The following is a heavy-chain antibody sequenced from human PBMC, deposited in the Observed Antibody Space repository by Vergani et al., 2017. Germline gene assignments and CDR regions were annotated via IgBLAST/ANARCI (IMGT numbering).Heavy chain of an antibody. CDR2: IYYSGST. Sequence: QVQLQQWGAGLLKPSETLSLTCAVYGGSFSGYYWSWIRQPPGKGLEWIGYIYYSGSTNYNPSLKSRVTISVDTSKNQFSLKLSSVTAADTAVYYCARATWYSSSWPRYGWFDPWGQGTLVTVSS. J-gene: IGHJ5*02. D-gene: IGHD6-13*01. CDR3: ARATWYSSSWPRYGWFDP. V-gene: IGHV4-34*11. CDR1: GGSFSGYY.